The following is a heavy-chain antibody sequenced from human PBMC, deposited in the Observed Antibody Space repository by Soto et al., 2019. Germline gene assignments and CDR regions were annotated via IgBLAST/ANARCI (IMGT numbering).Heavy chain of an antibody. CDR2: IYWYDDK. CDR1: GFSLTTSGVG. Sequence: QITLNESGPTVVRPTETLTLTCRFSGFSLTTSGVGVGWIRQSPGKAPEWLELIYWYDDKRYSASLKSRLTSTKDTSKNQVVLTVSDLDPTDTATYYCEHRVLRTVFGVVTTTAIYFDFWGQGTPVAVSS. D-gene: IGHD3-3*01. V-gene: IGHV2-5*01. J-gene: IGHJ4*02. CDR3: EHRVLRTVFGVVTTTAIYFDF.